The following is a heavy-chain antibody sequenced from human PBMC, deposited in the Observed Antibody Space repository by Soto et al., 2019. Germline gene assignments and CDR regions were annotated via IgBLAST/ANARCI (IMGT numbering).Heavy chain of an antibody. J-gene: IGHJ4*02. Sequence: PWETLSLTCTVPGGSSSSDYWTWVRQSPGKGLEWIGYIYYTGSTKYSHSLKSRVTIYLGTSRNQFSLKLRSVTAADTAVYFCARWGTYGDHFAYWGQGTPVPVSS. V-gene: IGHV4-59*01. CDR3: ARWGTYGDHFAY. CDR1: GGSSSSDY. D-gene: IGHD4-17*01. CDR2: IYYTGST.